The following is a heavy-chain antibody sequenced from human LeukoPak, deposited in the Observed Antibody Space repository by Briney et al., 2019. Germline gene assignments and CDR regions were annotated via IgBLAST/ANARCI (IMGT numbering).Heavy chain of an antibody. J-gene: IGHJ4*02. Sequence: QPGRSLRLSCSGSGFSFCDFALSWVRQAPGKGLEWIGLIRSQSYGEMTYYAASVKGRFSLSRDNSKSIAYLRMSSLKTEDIDVYYCSLWREDITGYYPLDFWGQGNLVSVSS. CDR3: SLWREDITGYYPLDF. CDR1: GFSFCDFA. V-gene: IGHV3-49*04. D-gene: IGHD3-22*01. CDR2: IRSQSYGEMT.